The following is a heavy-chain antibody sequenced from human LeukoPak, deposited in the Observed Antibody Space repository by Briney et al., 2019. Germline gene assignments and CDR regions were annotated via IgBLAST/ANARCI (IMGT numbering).Heavy chain of an antibody. CDR2: INPTSGST. CDR1: GYTFTPYY. Sequence: ASVRVSCKASGYTFTPYYMHWVRQAPGQGLEWMGIINPTSGSTSYAQKFQGRVTMTRDTSTSTVYMELSSLRSEDTAVYYCATSSTVIASDAFDSWGQGTMVTVSS. CDR3: ATSSTVIASDAFDS. J-gene: IGHJ3*02. V-gene: IGHV1-46*01. D-gene: IGHD4-17*01.